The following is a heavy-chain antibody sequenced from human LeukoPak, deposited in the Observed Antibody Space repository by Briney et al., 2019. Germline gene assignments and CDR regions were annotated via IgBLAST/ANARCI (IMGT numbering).Heavy chain of an antibody. CDR2: IYYSGST. CDR3: ARQREYYESSGYYSFDY. J-gene: IGHJ4*02. CDR1: GGSISSYY. D-gene: IGHD3-22*01. V-gene: IGHV4-59*08. Sequence: SETLSLTCTVSGGSISSYYWSWIRQPPGKGLEWIGYIYYSGSTNYNPSLKSRVTISVDTSKNQFSLKLSSVPAADTAVYYCARQREYYESSGYYSFDYWGQGTLVTVSS.